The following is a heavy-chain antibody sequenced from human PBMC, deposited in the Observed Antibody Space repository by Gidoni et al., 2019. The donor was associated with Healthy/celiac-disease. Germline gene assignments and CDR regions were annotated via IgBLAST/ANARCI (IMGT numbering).Heavy chain of an antibody. D-gene: IGHD3-3*01. CDR1: GGSIRSSNW. Sequence: QLQLQASCPGLVKPSGTLSLTCSVSGGSIRSSNWCSWVRQPPGKGLEWLGQIYHSGSKNYNTSLKSRVTISVDKSKNQFFLKMSSVTAADTAVYYCARVAKYDTTFGVVTQHNQIDYWGQGTLVTVSS. CDR3: ARVAKYDTTFGVVTQHNQIDY. V-gene: IGHV4-4*02. J-gene: IGHJ4*02. CDR2: IYHSGSK.